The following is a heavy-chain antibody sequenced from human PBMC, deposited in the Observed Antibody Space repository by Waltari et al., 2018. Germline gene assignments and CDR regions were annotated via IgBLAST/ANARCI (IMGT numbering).Heavy chain of an antibody. D-gene: IGHD6-13*01. Sequence: EVQLLESGGGLVQPGGSLRLSCAASGFTFNNYVMSWVRQVPGRGRRGVSTVRGMGRNTHYGDSGKGRFTISRDNSKNTLYLQMNSLRAEDTAVYYCAKGPSSSWYLFDYWGQGTLVTVSS. CDR2: VRGMGRNT. CDR1: GFTFNNYV. V-gene: IGHV3-23*01. J-gene: IGHJ4*02. CDR3: AKGPSSSWYLFDY.